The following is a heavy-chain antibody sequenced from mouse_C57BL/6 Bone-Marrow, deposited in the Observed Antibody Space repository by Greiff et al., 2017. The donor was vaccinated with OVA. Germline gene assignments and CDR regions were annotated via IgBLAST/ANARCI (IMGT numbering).Heavy chain of an antibody. V-gene: IGHV1-18*01. CDR1: GYTFTDYN. J-gene: IGHJ1*03. CDR3: ARWSSYSYWYFDV. D-gene: IGHD1-1*01. CDR2: INPNNGGT. Sequence: VQLKQSGPELVKPGASVKIPCKASGYTFTDYNMDWVKQSHGKSLEWIGDINPNNGGTIYNQKFKGKATLTVDKSSSTAYMELRSLTSEDTAVYYCARWSSYSYWYFDVWGTGTTVTVSS.